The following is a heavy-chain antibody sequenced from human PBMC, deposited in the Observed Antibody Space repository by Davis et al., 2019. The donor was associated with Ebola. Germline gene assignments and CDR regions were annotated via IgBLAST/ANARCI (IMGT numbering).Heavy chain of an antibody. J-gene: IGHJ6*03. CDR1: GFTFSSYS. D-gene: IGHD5-12*01. CDR3: ASPDSGYDSSFPMDV. CDR2: ISSSSSYI. V-gene: IGHV3-21*01. Sequence: PGGSLRLSCAASGFTFSSYSMNWVRQAPGKGLEWVSSISSSSSYIYYADSVKGRFTISRDNAKNSLYLQMNSLRAEDTAVYYCASPDSGYDSSFPMDVWGKGTTVTVSS.